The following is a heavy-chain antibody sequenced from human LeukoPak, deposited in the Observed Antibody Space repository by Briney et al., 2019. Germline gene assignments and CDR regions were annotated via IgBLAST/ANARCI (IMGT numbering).Heavy chain of an antibody. CDR1: GFTVSSNY. CDR2: IYSGGST. CDR3: ARDRNYGSGSYYYGMDV. V-gene: IGHV3-53*01. Sequence: GGSLRLSCAASGFTVSSNYMSWVRQAPGKGLEWVSVIYSGGSTYYADSVKGRFTISRDNSKNTLYLQMNSLRAEDTAVYYCARDRNYGSGSYYYGMDVWGQGTTVTVSS. J-gene: IGHJ6*02. D-gene: IGHD3-10*01.